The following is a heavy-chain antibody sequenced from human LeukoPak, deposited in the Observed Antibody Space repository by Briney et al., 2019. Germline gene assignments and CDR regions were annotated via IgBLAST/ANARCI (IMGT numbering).Heavy chain of an antibody. V-gene: IGHV4-30-4*08. J-gene: IGHJ4*02. Sequence: SEALSLTCTVSGGSISRGDYYWSWIRQPPGKGLEWIGYIYYSGSTYYNPSLKSRVTISVDTSKNQFSLKLSSVTAADTAVYYCARHVSAATATAPFHYWVQGTLVTVSS. CDR3: ARHVSAATATAPFHY. CDR2: IYYSGST. CDR1: GGSISRGDYY. D-gene: IGHD2-15*01.